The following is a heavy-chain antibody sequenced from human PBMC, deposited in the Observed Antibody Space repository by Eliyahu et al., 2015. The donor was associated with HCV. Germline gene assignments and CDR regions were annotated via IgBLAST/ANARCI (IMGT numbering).Heavy chain of an antibody. J-gene: IGHJ4*02. V-gene: IGHV3-23*01. D-gene: IGHD6-6*01. Sequence: EVQLLESGGGLVQPGGSLRLSCAAXGFTFRSYGMXWVRQPPGKGLEWVSAISGSGATTYYADSVKGRFTISRDNSKNTLYLQMNSLRAEDTALYYCAKMLYSSSPEDYWGQGTLVTVSS. CDR3: AKMLYSSSPEDY. CDR2: ISGSGATT. CDR1: GFTFRSYG.